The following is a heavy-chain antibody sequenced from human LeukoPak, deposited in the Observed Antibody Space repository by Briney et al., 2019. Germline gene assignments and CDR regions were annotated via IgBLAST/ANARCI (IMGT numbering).Heavy chain of an antibody. J-gene: IGHJ3*02. CDR2: IYYSGST. D-gene: IGHD3-9*01. CDR1: GGPISRYY. Sequence: SETLTLTCTVSGGPISRYYWSWIRQPPGKGLECIGYIYYSGSTNYNPSLKSRVTISVDTSKNQFSLKLSSVTAADTAVYYCARDPYYDILTGTVGSSFDIWVQGTMVTVSS. CDR3: ARDPYYDILTGTVGSSFDI. V-gene: IGHV4-59*01.